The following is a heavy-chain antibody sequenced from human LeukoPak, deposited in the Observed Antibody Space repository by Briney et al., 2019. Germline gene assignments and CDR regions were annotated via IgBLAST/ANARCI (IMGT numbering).Heavy chain of an antibody. Sequence: GGSLRLSCEASGFTLSTYWMNWVRQVPGKGLDWVANINPDGSGKRYVDSVKGRFTIARDNADNSLSLQMNSLRAEDTAVYYCARKYSTSGFDYWGQGTLVTVSS. D-gene: IGHD2/OR15-2a*01. J-gene: IGHJ4*02. CDR2: INPDGSGK. CDR3: ARKYSTSGFDY. CDR1: GFTLSTYW. V-gene: IGHV3-7*01.